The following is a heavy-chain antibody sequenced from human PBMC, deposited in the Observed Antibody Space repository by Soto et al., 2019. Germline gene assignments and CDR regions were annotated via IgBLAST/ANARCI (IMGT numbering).Heavy chain of an antibody. CDR2: IIPIFGTV. J-gene: IGHJ4*02. Sequence: SVKVSCKASGGTFSSYAISWVRQAPGQGLEWMGGIIPIFGTVNYAQKFQGRVTITADESTSTAYMELSSLRSEDTAVYYCAAQKPGGLDYWGQGTLVTVSS. D-gene: IGHD6-6*01. CDR1: GGTFSSYA. CDR3: AAQKPGGLDY. V-gene: IGHV1-69*13.